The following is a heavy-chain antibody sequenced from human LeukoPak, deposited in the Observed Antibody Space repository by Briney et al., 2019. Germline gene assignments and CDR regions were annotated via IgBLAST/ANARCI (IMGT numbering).Heavy chain of an antibody. Sequence: PGGSLRLSCAASGFTVSSNYMSWVRQAPGKGLEWVSGIYSGGSTYYADPVKGRFTISRDNSKNKLYLQMNSLRAEDTAVYYCARDPSSSANDYWGQGTLVTVSS. CDR2: IYSGGST. J-gene: IGHJ4*02. D-gene: IGHD6-13*01. CDR3: ARDPSSSANDY. CDR1: GFTVSSNY. V-gene: IGHV3-53*01.